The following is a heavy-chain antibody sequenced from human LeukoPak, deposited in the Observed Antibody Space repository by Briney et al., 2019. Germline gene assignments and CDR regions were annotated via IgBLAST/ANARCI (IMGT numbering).Heavy chain of an antibody. D-gene: IGHD3-10*01. J-gene: IGHJ6*03. Sequence: GGSLRLSCAASGFTFSNYGMHWVRQAPGKGLEWVSAISGSGGRTYYADSVKGRFTISRDNSKNTLYLQMNSLRAEDTAVYNCAKGDFYGSGRDYYYYMDVWGKGTTVTISS. V-gene: IGHV3-23*01. CDR1: GFTFSNYG. CDR3: AKGDFYGSGRDYYYYMDV. CDR2: ISGSGGRT.